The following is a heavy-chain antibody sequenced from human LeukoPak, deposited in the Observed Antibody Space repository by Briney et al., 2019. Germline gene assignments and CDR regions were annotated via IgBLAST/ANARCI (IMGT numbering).Heavy chain of an antibody. D-gene: IGHD1-26*01. CDR2: IYYSGST. J-gene: IGHJ4*02. V-gene: IGHV4-59*01. CDR3: ARGRPPLRIVGAPLFDY. CDR1: GGSISSYY. Sequence: PSETLSLTCTVSGGSISSYYWSWIRQPPGKGLEWIGYIYYSGSTNYNPSLKSRVTISVDTSKNQFSLKLSSVTAADTAVYYCARGRPPLRIVGAPLFDYWGQGTLVTVSS.